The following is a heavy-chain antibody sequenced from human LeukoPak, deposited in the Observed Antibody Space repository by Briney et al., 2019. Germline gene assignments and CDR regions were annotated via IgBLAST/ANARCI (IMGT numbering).Heavy chain of an antibody. J-gene: IGHJ4*02. V-gene: IGHV3-74*01. D-gene: IGHD3-22*01. Sequence: GGSLRLSCAASGFTFSSHWMHWVRQAPGKGLVWVSRIISDGRSTSYADSVKGRFTISSDNAKNTLYLQVNSLRAEDTAVYYCARWRVYYYDSSGYYRFAYWGQGTLVTVSS. CDR2: IISDGRST. CDR1: GFTFSSHW. CDR3: ARWRVYYYDSSGYYRFAY.